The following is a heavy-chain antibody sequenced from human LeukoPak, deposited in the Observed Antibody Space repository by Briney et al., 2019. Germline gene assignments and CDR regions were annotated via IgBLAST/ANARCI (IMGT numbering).Heavy chain of an antibody. D-gene: IGHD4-17*01. V-gene: IGHV3-7*01. CDR1: GFTFSSYW. CDR3: ARGGLRGAFDI. CDR2: IKPGGSEK. Sequence: GGSLRLSCAASGFTFSSYWMTWVRQAPGKGLEWVANIKPGGSEKSYVDSVKGRFTISRDNAENSLYLQMNSLRAEDTAVYYCARGGLRGAFDIWGQGTMVTVSS. J-gene: IGHJ3*02.